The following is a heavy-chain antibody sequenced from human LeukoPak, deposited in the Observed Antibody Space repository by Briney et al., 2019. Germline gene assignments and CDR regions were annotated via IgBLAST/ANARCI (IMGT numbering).Heavy chain of an antibody. D-gene: IGHD3-10*01. V-gene: IGHV1-46*01. CDR1: GYTFSSYE. CDR2: INPSGGST. J-gene: IGHJ4*02. Sequence: AASVKVSCKASGYTFSSYEINWVRQAPGQGLEWMGIINPSGGSTSYAQKFQGRVTMTRDTSTSTVYMELSSLRSEDTAVYYCARDRIRGRVNMMSGYWGQGTLVTVSS. CDR3: ARDRIRGRVNMMSGY.